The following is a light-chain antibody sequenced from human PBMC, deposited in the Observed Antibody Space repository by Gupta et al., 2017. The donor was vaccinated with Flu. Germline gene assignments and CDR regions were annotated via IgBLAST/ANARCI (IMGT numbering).Light chain of an antibody. Sequence: EIMMTQSPATLSVSPGERATLSCRASQSVNSNLAWYQQIPGQAPRLLIYDASTRATGIPARFSGSGSGTDFTLTISSRQSEDFAVYYCQQYNNWPPFTFGPGTKVDIK. V-gene: IGKV3-15*01. CDR1: QSVNSN. CDR3: QQYNNWPPFT. J-gene: IGKJ3*01. CDR2: DAS.